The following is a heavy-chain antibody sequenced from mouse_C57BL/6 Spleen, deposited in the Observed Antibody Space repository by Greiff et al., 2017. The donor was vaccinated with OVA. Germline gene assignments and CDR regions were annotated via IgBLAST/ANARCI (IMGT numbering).Heavy chain of an antibody. CDR3: AKAQANYYAMDY. D-gene: IGHD3-2*02. J-gene: IGHJ4*01. Sequence: QVQLQQSGTELVKPGASVKLSCKASGYTFTSYWMHWVKQRPGQGLEWIGNINPSNGGTNYNEKFKSKATLTVDKSSSTAYMQLSSLTSEDSAVYYCAKAQANYYAMDYWGQGTSVTVSS. CDR2: INPSNGGT. V-gene: IGHV1-53*01. CDR1: GYTFTSYW.